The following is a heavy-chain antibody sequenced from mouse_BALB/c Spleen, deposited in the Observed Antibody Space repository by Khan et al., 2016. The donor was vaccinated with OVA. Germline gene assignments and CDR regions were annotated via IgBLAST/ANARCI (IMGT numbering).Heavy chain of an antibody. D-gene: IGHD1-2*01. CDR1: GYSITSDYA. Sequence: EVQLQESGPGLVKPSQSLSLTCTVTGYSITSDYAWNWIRQFPGNKLEWMGYISYSGSTSYNPSLKSRISITRDTSKNQFFLQLNSVTTEDTATFDCARSAPKSSITSGFFDYWGQGTTLTVSS. J-gene: IGHJ2*01. CDR3: ARSAPKSSITSGFFDY. CDR2: ISYSGST. V-gene: IGHV3-2*02.